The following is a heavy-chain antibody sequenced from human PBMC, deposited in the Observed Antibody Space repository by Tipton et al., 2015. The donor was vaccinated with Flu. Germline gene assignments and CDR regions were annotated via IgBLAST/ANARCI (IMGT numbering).Heavy chain of an antibody. Sequence: TLSLTCTVSGDSISSYYWSWIRQPPGKRLEWIGYIYSSGSTNYNPSLKSRVTISPDTSKNQFSLGLTSVTAADTAVYYCARRGRTVRDAFDIWGQGTMVTVSS. V-gene: IGHV4-4*08. J-gene: IGHJ3*02. CDR3: ARRGRTVRDAFDI. CDR2: IYSSGST. CDR1: GDSISSYY. D-gene: IGHD3-10*01.